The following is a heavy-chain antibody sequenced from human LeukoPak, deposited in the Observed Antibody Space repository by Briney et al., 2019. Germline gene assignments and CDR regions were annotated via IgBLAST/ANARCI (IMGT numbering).Heavy chain of an antibody. CDR1: GYRFTSYW. D-gene: IGHD2-2*01. J-gene: IGHJ4*02. CDR2: IDPSDSYT. Sequence: GESLRISCKGSGYRFTSYWISWVRQMPGKGLEWMGRIDPSDSYTNYSPSFQGHVTISADKSISTAYLQWSSLKASDTAMYYCARTVGYCSSTSCYDYWGQGTLVTVSS. V-gene: IGHV5-10-1*01. CDR3: ARTVGYCSSTSCYDY.